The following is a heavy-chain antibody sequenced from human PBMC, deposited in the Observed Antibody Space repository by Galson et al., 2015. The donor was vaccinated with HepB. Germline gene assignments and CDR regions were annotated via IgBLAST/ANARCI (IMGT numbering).Heavy chain of an antibody. CDR2: ISDTGDRS. CDR3: AKDTSYYDRAFGH. Sequence: SLRLSCAASGFPSSGYGMSWVRQAPGKGLEWVSSISDTGDRSYYADAVKGRFTISRDNSKGTLFLQMNSLRDEDTAVYYCAKDTSYYDRAFGHWGQGTLVTVSS. V-gene: IGHV3-23*01. CDR1: GFPSSGYG. J-gene: IGHJ4*02. D-gene: IGHD3-10*01.